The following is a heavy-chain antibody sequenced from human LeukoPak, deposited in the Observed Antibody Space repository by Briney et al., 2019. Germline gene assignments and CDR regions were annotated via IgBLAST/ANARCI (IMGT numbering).Heavy chain of an antibody. CDR2: INQDGSEK. D-gene: IGHD3-22*01. J-gene: IGHJ3*01. CDR3: AAEAAYYYDSRDAFDV. V-gene: IGHV3-7*05. CDR1: GFTFSSYW. Sequence: GGSLRLSCAASGFTFSSYWMSWVRQAPGKGLEWVANINQDGSEKYSVDSVKGRFTISRDNAKNSLYLQMNSLRAEDTAVYYCAAEAAYYYDSRDAFDVWGQGTMVTVSS.